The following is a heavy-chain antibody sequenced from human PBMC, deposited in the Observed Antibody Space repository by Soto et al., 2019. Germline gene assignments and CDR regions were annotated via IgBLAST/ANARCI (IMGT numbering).Heavy chain of an antibody. V-gene: IGHV3-48*02. Sequence: GGSLRLSCAASGFILRNYIMNWVRQAPGKGLEWVSYISSSSGVIYYADSVKGRFTLSRDNAKNSLYLQMNSLRDEDTAVYYCARETYFDYWGQGTLVTVPQ. CDR2: ISSSSGVI. CDR3: ARETYFDY. J-gene: IGHJ4*02. CDR1: GFILRNYI.